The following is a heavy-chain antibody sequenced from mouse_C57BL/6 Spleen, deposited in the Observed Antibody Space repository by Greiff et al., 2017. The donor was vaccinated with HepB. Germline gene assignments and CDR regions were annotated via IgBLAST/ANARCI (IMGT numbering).Heavy chain of an antibody. J-gene: IGHJ2*01. CDR2: IDPEDGDT. CDR1: GFNIKDYY. Sequence: EVQLQQSGAELVRPGASVKLSCTASGFNIKDYYMHWVKQRPEQGLEWIGTIDPEDGDTEYAPKFQGKATMTADTSSNTAYLQLSSLTSEDTAVYYCTLYYGSSSGDYWGHGTTLTVSS. CDR3: TLYYGSSSGDY. V-gene: IGHV14-1*01. D-gene: IGHD1-1*01.